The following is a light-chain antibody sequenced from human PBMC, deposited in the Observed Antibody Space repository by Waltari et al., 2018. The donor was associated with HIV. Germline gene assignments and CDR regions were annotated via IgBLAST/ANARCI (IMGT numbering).Light chain of an antibody. J-gene: IGKJ1*01. V-gene: IGKV3-20*01. CDR1: QRVSSSY. CDR3: QQYGTSPRT. Sequence: EIVLTQSPGTLSLSPGERATLSCRASQSVTRASQRVSSSYLAWYQQKPGQAPRLLIYAASSTATGIPDRVSGSGSRTAFTLTICRLSPEDFAVYYWQQYGTSPRTFGQGTKVEI. CDR2: AAS.